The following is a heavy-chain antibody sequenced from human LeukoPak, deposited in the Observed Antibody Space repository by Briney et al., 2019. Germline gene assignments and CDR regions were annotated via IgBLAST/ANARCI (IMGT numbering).Heavy chain of an antibody. CDR1: GFTFSSYA. Sequence: SGGSLRLSCAASGFTFSSYAMSWVRQAPGKGLEWVSAISGSGGSTYYADSVKGRFTISRDNSKNTLYLQMNSLRAEDTAIYYCARDSSHYLGSSDYWGQGTLVTVSS. D-gene: IGHD6-6*01. CDR3: ARDSSHYLGSSDY. J-gene: IGHJ4*02. V-gene: IGHV3-23*01. CDR2: ISGSGGST.